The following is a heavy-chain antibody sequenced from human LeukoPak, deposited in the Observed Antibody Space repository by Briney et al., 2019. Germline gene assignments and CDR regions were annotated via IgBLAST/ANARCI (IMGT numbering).Heavy chain of an antibody. V-gene: IGHV3-33*01. D-gene: IGHD3-10*01. J-gene: IGHJ4*02. CDR1: GFNFNDSG. CDR3: ARDGYYGSGRPFDY. Sequence: GGTLRLSCAASGFNFNDSGMHWVRQAPGKGLEWVAVISYDVSEKYYADSVKGRLTISRDNSKNTLYLQMNSLRADDTAVYYCARDGYYGSGRPFDYWGQGALVSVST. CDR2: ISYDVSEK.